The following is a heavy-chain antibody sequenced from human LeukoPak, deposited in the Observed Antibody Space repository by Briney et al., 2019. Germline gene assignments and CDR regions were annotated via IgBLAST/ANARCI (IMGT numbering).Heavy chain of an antibody. CDR2: INHSGST. V-gene: IGHV4-34*01. CDR3: ARGILWPYYFDY. J-gene: IGHJ4*02. D-gene: IGHD3-10*01. Sequence: SETLSLTCAVYGGSFSVYYWSWIRQPPGKGLEWIGEINHSGSTNYNPSLKSRVTISVDTSKNQFSLKLSSVTAADTAVYYCARGILWPYYFDYWGQGTLVTVSS. CDR1: GGSFSVYY.